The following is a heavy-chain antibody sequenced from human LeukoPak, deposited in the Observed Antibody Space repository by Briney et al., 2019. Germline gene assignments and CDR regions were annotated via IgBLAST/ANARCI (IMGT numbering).Heavy chain of an antibody. CDR2: INHSGST. J-gene: IGHJ4*02. D-gene: IGHD7-27*01. CDR1: GGSFSGYY. V-gene: IGHV4-34*01. CDR3: ASSYFPAGVYYFDY. Sequence: PSETLSLTCAVYGGSFSGYYWSWIRQPPGKGLEWIGEINHSGSTNYNPSLKSRVTISVDTSKNQFSLKLSSVTAVDTAVYYCASSYFPAGVYYFDYWGQGTLVTVSS.